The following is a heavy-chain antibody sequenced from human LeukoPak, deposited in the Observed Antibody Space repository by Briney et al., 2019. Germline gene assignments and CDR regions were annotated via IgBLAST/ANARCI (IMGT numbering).Heavy chain of an antibody. CDR1: GFTFSSYA. CDR3: AKDIVVVPAAIDY. CDR2: ISGSGGST. V-gene: IGHV3-23*01. J-gene: IGHJ4*02. Sequence: GGSLRLSRAASGFTFSSYAMSWVRQAPGKGLEWVSAISGSGGSTYYADSVKGRFTISRDNSKNTLYLQMNSLRAEDTAVYYCAKDIVVVPAAIDYWGQGTLVTVSS. D-gene: IGHD2-2*01.